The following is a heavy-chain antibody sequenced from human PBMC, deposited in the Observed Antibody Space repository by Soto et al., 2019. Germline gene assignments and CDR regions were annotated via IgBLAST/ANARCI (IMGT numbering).Heavy chain of an antibody. CDR2: TSYDENFK. V-gene: IGHV3-30*04. CDR3: ARQGGSSGIWYVDY. D-gene: IGHD2-15*01. Sequence: QVQLVESGGGVVQPGRSLRLSCAASGFTFSGYAMHWVRQAPGKGLEWVAATSYDENFKYYADSVKGRFTISRDNSKNTLFLQMNSLRTEDTAMYYCARQGGSSGIWYVDYWGQGSLVTVSS. J-gene: IGHJ4*02. CDR1: GFTFSGYA.